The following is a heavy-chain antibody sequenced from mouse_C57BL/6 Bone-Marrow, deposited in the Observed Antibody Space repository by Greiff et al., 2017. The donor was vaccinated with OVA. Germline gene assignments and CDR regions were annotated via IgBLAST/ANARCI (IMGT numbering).Heavy chain of an antibody. V-gene: IGHV1-42*01. D-gene: IGHD4-1*01. Sequence: VQLQQSGPELVKPGASVKISCKASGYSFTGYYMNWVKQSPEKSLEWIGEINPSTGGTTYNQKFKAKATLTVDKSSSTAYMQLKSLTSEDSAVYYCARGGTGPFAYWGRGTRVTVTA. CDR1: GYSFTGYY. J-gene: IGHJ3*01. CDR3: ARGGTGPFAY. CDR2: INPSTGGT.